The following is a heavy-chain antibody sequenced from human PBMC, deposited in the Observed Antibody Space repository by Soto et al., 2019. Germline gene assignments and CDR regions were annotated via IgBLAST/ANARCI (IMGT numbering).Heavy chain of an antibody. D-gene: IGHD3-22*01. J-gene: IGHJ4*02. CDR1: EYTFTSYA. CDR2: INAGNGNT. Sequence: GASVKVSCKASEYTFTSYAMHWVRQAPGQRLEWMGWINAGNGNTKYSQKFQGRVTITRDTSASTAYMELSSLRSEDTAVYYCARDHKPYYYDSSGYPTLNYWGQGTLVTVSS. V-gene: IGHV1-3*01. CDR3: ARDHKPYYYDSSGYPTLNY.